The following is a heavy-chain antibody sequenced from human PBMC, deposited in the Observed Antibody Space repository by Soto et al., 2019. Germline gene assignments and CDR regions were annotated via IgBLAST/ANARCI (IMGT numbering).Heavy chain of an antibody. CDR3: ARLPPPYYFDRGGAVDY. D-gene: IGHD3-22*01. CDR1: GVSISSGDYY. J-gene: IGHJ4*02. V-gene: IGHV4-30-4*01. CDR2: IYISGTT. Sequence: LSLTCTVSGVSISSGDYYWSWIRQPPGKGLEWIGYIYISGTTYYNPSLKSRPSISLDTSKKQFSLRLSSVTAADTAVYYCARLPPPYYFDRGGAVDYWGLGTLVTVSS.